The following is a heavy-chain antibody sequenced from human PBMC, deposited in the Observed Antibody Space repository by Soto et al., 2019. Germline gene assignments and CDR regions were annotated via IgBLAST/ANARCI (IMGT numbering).Heavy chain of an antibody. CDR1: GDSVSSNNAA. J-gene: IGHJ5*02. V-gene: IGHV6-1*01. CDR2: TYFRSKWYN. D-gene: IGHD6-13*01. CDR3: AREEIATAYNWFDP. Sequence: PSQTLSLTCAISGDSVSSNNAAWNWIRQSPSRGLEWLGRTYFRSKWYNDYAVSMKGRIIINPDTSKNQFSLQFNSVTPDDTAVYYCAREEIATAYNWFDPWGQGTLVTVYS.